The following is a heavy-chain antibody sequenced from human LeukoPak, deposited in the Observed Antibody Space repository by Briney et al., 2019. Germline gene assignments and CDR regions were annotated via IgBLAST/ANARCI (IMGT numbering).Heavy chain of an antibody. CDR3: ARALRGVVAAVDYYGMDV. Sequence: GASVKVSCKASGYTFTSYGISWVRQAPGQGLEWMGWINAYNGNTNYAQKLQGRVTMTTDTSTSTAYMELRSLRSDDTAVYYCARALRGVVAAVDYYGMDVWGQGTTVTVSS. J-gene: IGHJ6*02. V-gene: IGHV1-18*01. CDR1: GYTFTSYG. D-gene: IGHD2-15*01. CDR2: INAYNGNT.